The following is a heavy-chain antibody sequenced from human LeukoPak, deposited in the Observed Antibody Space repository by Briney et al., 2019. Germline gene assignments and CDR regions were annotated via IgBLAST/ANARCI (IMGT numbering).Heavy chain of an antibody. D-gene: IGHD3-22*01. CDR1: GGSFSGYY. CDR2: INHSGST. CDR3: ASESLYDSSGYPEKSYYMDV. V-gene: IGHV4-34*01. Sequence: ASETLSLTCAVYGGSFSGYYWSWIRQPPGKGLEWIGEINHSGSTNYNPSLKSRVTISVDTSKNQFSLKLSSVTAADTAVYYCASESLYDSSGYPEKSYYMDVWGKGTTVTVSS. J-gene: IGHJ6*03.